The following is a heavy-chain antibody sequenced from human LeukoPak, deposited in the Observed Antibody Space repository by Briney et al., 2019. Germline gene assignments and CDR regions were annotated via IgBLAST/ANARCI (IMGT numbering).Heavy chain of an antibody. J-gene: IGHJ4*02. CDR1: GFTVSSDY. CDR3: ARGLWYASAYYFDY. Sequence: PGGSLRLSCVASGFTVSSDYMSWVRQAPGKGLQWVSVIYSGGSTYYADSVKGRFTISRDNFKNTLYLQMNSLRAEDTAVYYCARGLWYASAYYFDYWGQGTLVTVSS. V-gene: IGHV3-53*01. CDR2: IYSGGST. D-gene: IGHD4/OR15-4a*01.